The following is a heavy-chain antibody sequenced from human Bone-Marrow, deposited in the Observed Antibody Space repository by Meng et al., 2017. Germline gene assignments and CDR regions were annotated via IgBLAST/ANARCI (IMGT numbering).Heavy chain of an antibody. CDR1: GGSFSDYY. CDR3: ARASHYYDSSGYYVFDY. Sequence: SETLSLTCVVSGGSFSDYYWSWIRQPPGKGLEWIGYIYYSGSTNYNPSLKSRVTISVDTSKNQFSLKLSSVTAADTAVYYCARASHYYDSSGYYVFDYWGQGTLVTVSS. D-gene: IGHD3-22*01. V-gene: IGHV4-59*01. J-gene: IGHJ4*02. CDR2: IYYSGST.